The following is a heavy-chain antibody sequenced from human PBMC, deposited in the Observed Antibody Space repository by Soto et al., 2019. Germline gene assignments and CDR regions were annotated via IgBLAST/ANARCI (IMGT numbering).Heavy chain of an antibody. CDR2: IYPGDSDT. Sequence: GESLKISCKGSGYSFTRYWIGWVRQMPGKGLEWMGIIYPGDSDTRYSPSFQGQVTISADKSISTAYLQWSSLKASDTAMYYCARGNDYIWGSYRSPDAFDIWGQGTMVTVSS. D-gene: IGHD3-16*02. J-gene: IGHJ3*02. CDR1: GYSFTRYW. V-gene: IGHV5-51*01. CDR3: ARGNDYIWGSYRSPDAFDI.